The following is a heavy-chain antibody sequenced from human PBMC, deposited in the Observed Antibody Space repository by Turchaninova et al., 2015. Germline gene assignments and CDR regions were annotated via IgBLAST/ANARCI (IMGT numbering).Heavy chain of an antibody. V-gene: IGHV3-23*01. CDR3: AKRNSYGDYAYFDS. J-gene: IGHJ4*02. CDR1: GFTFNSEA. D-gene: IGHD4-17*01. CDR2: ITPGGGT. Sequence: EVQLLDSVGGLVLSLGYLRPSGSASGFTFNSEAKSWARQAPGKGMEGVSAITPGGGTYDADSVKGRFTISRDNSKNMLYLEMNTLRGEDTAVYYCAKRNSYGDYAYFDSWGRGILVTVSS.